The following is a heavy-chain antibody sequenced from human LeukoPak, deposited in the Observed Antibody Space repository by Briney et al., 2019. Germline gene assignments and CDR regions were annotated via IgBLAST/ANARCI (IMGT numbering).Heavy chain of an antibody. CDR3: VRLGSSRSHYFDY. Sequence: PGGSLRLSCAASGFTVSSNYMSWVRQAPGKGLEWVSVIYSGGSTYYADSVKGRFTISRDNAKNSLYLQMNSLRAEDTAVYYCVRLGSSRSHYFDYWAQGTLVTVSS. D-gene: IGHD6-6*01. CDR2: IYSGGST. V-gene: IGHV3-53*01. CDR1: GFTVSSNY. J-gene: IGHJ4*02.